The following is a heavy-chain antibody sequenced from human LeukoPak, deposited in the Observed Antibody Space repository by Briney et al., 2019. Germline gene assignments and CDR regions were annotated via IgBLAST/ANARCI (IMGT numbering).Heavy chain of an antibody. J-gene: IGHJ5*02. CDR3: ARAGETYCGGDCYTNNWFGP. V-gene: IGHV1-18*01. CDR1: GYTFTSYG. Sequence: ASVKVSCKASGYTFTSYGISWVRQAPGQGLEWMGWISAYNGNTNYAQKLQGRVTMTTDTSTSTAYMELRSLRSDDTAVYYCARAGETYCGGDCYTNNWFGPWGQGTLVTVSS. CDR2: ISAYNGNT. D-gene: IGHD2-21*02.